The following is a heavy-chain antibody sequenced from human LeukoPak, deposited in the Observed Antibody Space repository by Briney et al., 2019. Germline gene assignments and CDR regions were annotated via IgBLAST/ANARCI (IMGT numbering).Heavy chain of an antibody. V-gene: IGHV1-2*02. D-gene: IGHD2-2*01. CDR2: INPNRGGT. Sequence: ASVKVSCKASGYTFTGYYMHWVRQAPGQGLEWMGWINPNRGGTNYAQKFQGRVTMTRDTSISTAYMELSRLRSDDTAVYYCARGNCSSTSCYRPYYYYGMDVWGQGTTVTVSS. J-gene: IGHJ6*02. CDR1: GYTFTGYY. CDR3: ARGNCSSTSCYRPYYYYGMDV.